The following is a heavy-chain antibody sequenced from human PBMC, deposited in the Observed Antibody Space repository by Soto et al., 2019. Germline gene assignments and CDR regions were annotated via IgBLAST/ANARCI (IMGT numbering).Heavy chain of an antibody. J-gene: IGHJ6*02. CDR2: VNPSSGGT. V-gene: IGHV1-46*01. Sequence: QVQLGQSGSEVKKPGASVKVSCTASGYTFTSYYVHWVRKAPGQGLEWMGVVNPSSGGTTYAQKFRGRITMARDTPTSTVHVELSSLRSEDTAVYYGARGIYISQNYDYCGMDVGGQGTTVTVSS. CDR3: ARGIYISQNYDYCGMDV. D-gene: IGHD3-9*01. CDR1: GYTFTSYY.